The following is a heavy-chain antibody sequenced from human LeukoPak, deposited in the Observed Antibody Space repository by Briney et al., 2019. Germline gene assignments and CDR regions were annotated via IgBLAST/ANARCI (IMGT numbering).Heavy chain of an antibody. CDR2: ISGSGGET. V-gene: IGHV3-23*01. J-gene: IGHJ4*02. CDR3: AKRGVVIRVILVGFHKEAYYFDS. CDR1: GITLSNYG. D-gene: IGHD3-22*01. Sequence: GGSLRLSCAVSGITLSNYGMSWVRQAPGKGLEWVAGISGSGGETKYADSVKGRFTISRDNPKNTLYLQMNSLRAEDTAMYFCAKRGVVIRVILVGFHKEAYYFDSWGQGALVTVSS.